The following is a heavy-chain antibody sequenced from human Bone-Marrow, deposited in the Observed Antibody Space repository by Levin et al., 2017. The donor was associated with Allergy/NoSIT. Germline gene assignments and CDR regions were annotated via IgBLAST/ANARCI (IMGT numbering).Heavy chain of an antibody. J-gene: IGHJ4*02. D-gene: IGHD3-16*02. CDR1: GFTFRNHT. CDR3: AKMGDSRSTAGYYFDN. Sequence: GGSLRLSCVAFGFTFRNHTMIWVRQAPGQGLEWVSSISSNSRYIHYAENLEGRLTISRDDAKNSLYLRLDSLTAADTAVYYCAKMGDSRSTAGYYFDNWGPGTLVTVSS. V-gene: IGHV3-21*01. CDR2: ISSNSRYI.